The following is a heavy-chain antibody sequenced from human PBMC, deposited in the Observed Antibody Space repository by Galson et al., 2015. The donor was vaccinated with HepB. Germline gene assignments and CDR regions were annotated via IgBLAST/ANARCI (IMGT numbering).Heavy chain of an antibody. D-gene: IGHD2-2*01. J-gene: IGHJ4*02. Sequence: SLRLSCAASGFTFSSYAMSWVRQAPGKGLEWVSAISGSGGSTYYADSVKGRFTISRDNSKNTLYLQMNSLRAEDTAVYYCAKLTWGYCSSTSCYLFDYWGQGTLVTVSS. CDR1: GFTFSSYA. CDR2: ISGSGGST. CDR3: AKLTWGYCSSTSCYLFDY. V-gene: IGHV3-23*01.